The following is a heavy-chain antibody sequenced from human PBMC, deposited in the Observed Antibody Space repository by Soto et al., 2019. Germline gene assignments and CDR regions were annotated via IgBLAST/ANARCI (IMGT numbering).Heavy chain of an antibody. V-gene: IGHV3-23*01. CDR3: AKTLAYCGGDCYSHYFDY. CDR2: ISGSGGST. J-gene: IGHJ4*02. Sequence: GGSLRLSCAASGFTFSSYAMSWVRQAPGKGLEWVSAISGSGGSTYYADSVKGRFTISRDNAKNTLYLQMNSLRAEDTAVYYCAKTLAYCGGDCYSHYFDYWGQGTLVTVS. CDR1: GFTFSSYA. D-gene: IGHD2-21*01.